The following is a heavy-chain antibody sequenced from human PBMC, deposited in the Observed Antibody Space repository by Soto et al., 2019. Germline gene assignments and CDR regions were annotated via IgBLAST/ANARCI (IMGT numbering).Heavy chain of an antibody. Sequence: AAVKFSCQASGYTFTSYYMHWVRQAPGQGLEWMGIINPSGGSTSYAQKFQGRVTMTRDTSTSTVYMELSSLRSEDTAVYYCATEAGIAAAGDFDYWGQGTLVTVSS. D-gene: IGHD6-13*01. CDR3: ATEAGIAAAGDFDY. CDR2: INPSGGST. CDR1: GYTFTSYY. J-gene: IGHJ4*02. V-gene: IGHV1-46*01.